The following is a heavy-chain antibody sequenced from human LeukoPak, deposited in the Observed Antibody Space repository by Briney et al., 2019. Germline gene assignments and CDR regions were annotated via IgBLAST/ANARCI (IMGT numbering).Heavy chain of an antibody. CDR2: IYYSGST. J-gene: IGHJ6*03. Sequence: SETLSLTCTVSGGSISSSSYYWGWIRQPPGKGLEWIGSIYYSGSTYYNPSLKSRVTISVDTSKNQFSLKLSSVTAADTAVYYCARALYDILTGNCYYYMDVWGKGTTVTVSS. D-gene: IGHD3-9*01. V-gene: IGHV4-39*07. CDR1: GGSISSSSYY. CDR3: ARALYDILTGNCYYYMDV.